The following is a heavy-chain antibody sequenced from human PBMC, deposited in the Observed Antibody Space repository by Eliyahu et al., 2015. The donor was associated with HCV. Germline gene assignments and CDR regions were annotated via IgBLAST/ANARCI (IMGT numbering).Heavy chain of an antibody. Sequence: QLQLQESGPGLVKPSETLSLTCTVSGGSISSSSYYWGWIRQPPGKGLEWIGSIYYSGSTYYNPSLKSRVTISVDTSKNQFSLKLSSVTAADTAVYYCARHLPSAYSYGYGGSFDYWGQGTLVTVSS. CDR1: GGSISSSSYY. CDR3: ARHLPSAYSYGYGGSFDY. V-gene: IGHV4-39*01. D-gene: IGHD5-18*01. CDR2: IYYSGST. J-gene: IGHJ4*02.